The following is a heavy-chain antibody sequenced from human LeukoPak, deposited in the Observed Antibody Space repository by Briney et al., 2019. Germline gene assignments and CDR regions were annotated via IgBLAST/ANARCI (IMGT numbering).Heavy chain of an antibody. D-gene: IGHD1-26*01. V-gene: IGHV4-59*01. CDR1: SGSTSSYY. CDR2: IYYSGST. CDR3: ATEYSGQGY. Sequence: SETLSLTCTVSSGSTSSYYWSWIRQPPRKGLEWIGYIYYSGSTNYNPSLKSRVTISVDTSKNQFSLKLSSVTAADSAVYYCATEYSGQGYWGQGTLVTVSS. J-gene: IGHJ4*02.